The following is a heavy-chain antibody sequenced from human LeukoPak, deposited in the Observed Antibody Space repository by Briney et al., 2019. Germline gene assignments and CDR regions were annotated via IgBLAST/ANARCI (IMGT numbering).Heavy chain of an antibody. Sequence: GGSLRLSCAGSGFTFSKFGMNWVRQAPGKGLEWVSYISSSGSTKYYADSVKGRFTISRDNAKNSLYLQMNSLRAEDTAVYYCPRGSEWDLLGSCDRWGQGTLVTVSS. D-gene: IGHD1-26*01. CDR2: ISSSGSTK. J-gene: IGHJ5*02. V-gene: IGHV3-48*04. CDR1: GFTFSKFG. CDR3: PRGSEWDLLGSCDR.